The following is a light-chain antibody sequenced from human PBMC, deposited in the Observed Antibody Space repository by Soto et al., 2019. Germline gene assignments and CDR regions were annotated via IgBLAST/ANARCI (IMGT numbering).Light chain of an antibody. J-gene: IGKJ2*01. CDR1: QSLGDW. CDR2: KAS. V-gene: IGKV1-5*03. Sequence: DIQMTQSPSTLSESVGDRVTITCRASQSLGDWLAWYQQKPGKAPKVLIYKASSLKSGVPSRLSGSGSGTEFTLTISSLQPDDFATYYYQQYNTYTPYTFGQGTRLEIK. CDR3: QQYNTYTPYT.